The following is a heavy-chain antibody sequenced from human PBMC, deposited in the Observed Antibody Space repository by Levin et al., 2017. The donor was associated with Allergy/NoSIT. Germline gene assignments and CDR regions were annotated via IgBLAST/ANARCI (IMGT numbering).Heavy chain of an antibody. CDR1: GFTFSSYW. Sequence: GESLKISCAASGFTFSSYWMSWVRQAPGKGLEWVANIKQDGSEKYYVDSVKGRFTISRDNAKNSLYLQMNSLRAEDTAVYYCARDTYYYGSGSSQRYYYYMDVWGKGTTVTVSS. V-gene: IGHV3-7*04. J-gene: IGHJ6*03. CDR3: ARDTYYYGSGSSQRYYYYMDV. D-gene: IGHD3-10*01. CDR2: IKQDGSEK.